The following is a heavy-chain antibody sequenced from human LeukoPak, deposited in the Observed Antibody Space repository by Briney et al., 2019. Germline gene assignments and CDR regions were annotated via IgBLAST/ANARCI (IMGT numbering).Heavy chain of an antibody. D-gene: IGHD6-6*01. CDR3: ARDLGLEYSSSSSGY. CDR2: IIPIFGTA. V-gene: IGHV1-69*05. CDR1: GGTFSSYA. Sequence: SVKVSCKASGGTFSSYAISWVRQAPGQGLEWMGGIIPIFGTANYAQKFQGRVTITTDESTSTAYMELSSLRSEDTAVYYCARDLGLEYSSSSSGYWGQGTLVTVSS. J-gene: IGHJ4*02.